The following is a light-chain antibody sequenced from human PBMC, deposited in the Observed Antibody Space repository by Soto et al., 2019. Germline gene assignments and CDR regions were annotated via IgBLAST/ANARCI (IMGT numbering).Light chain of an antibody. Sequence: QSALTQPPSASGSPGQSVTISCTGTSSDVGGYNYVSWYQQHPGKAPKLMIYEVSNRPSGVPDRFSGSKSGNTASLTVSGLQAEDEADYYCSSYASSNNLYVFGTGTKLTVL. CDR1: SSDVGGYNY. CDR3: SSYASSNNLYV. J-gene: IGLJ1*01. CDR2: EVS. V-gene: IGLV2-8*01.